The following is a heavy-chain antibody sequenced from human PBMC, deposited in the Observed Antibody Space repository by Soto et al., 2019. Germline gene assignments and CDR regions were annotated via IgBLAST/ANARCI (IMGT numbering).Heavy chain of an antibody. J-gene: IGHJ4*02. D-gene: IGHD2-15*01. V-gene: IGHV1-2*02. CDR3: ARELGYCSGGSCFS. Sequence: ASVKVSCKASGYTFTGYYMHWVRQAPGQGLEWMGWINPNSGGTNYAQKFQGRVTMTRDTSISTAYMEQSRLRSDDTAVYYCARELGYCSGGSCFSWGQGTLVTVSS. CDR2: INPNSGGT. CDR1: GYTFTGYY.